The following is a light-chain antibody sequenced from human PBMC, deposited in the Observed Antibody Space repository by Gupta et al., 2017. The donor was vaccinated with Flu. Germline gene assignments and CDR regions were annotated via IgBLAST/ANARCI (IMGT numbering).Light chain of an antibody. V-gene: IGLV1-44*01. Sequence: QSVLTQPPSASGTPGQRVTISWSGSSPNIGSNTVNWDQQLPGTAPKLLIYSNNQRPSGVPDRFSGSKSGTSASLAISGLQSEDEADYYCAAWDDSLNGSNWVFGGGTKLTVL. CDR1: SPNIGSNT. J-gene: IGLJ3*02. CDR2: SNN. CDR3: AAWDDSLNGSNWV.